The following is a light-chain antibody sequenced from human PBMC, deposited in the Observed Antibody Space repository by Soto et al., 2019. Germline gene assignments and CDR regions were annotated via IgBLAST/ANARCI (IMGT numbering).Light chain of an antibody. V-gene: IGLV6-57*04. Sequence: NFMLTQPHSVSESPGKTVTISCTRSSGSIASNYVQWYQQRPGSAPTTVIYEDNQRPSGVPDRFTGSIDSSSNSASLTISGLKTEDEAVYYCQSYDSSTYYVFGTGTKVTVL. J-gene: IGLJ1*01. CDR1: SGSIASNY. CDR2: EDN. CDR3: QSYDSSTYYV.